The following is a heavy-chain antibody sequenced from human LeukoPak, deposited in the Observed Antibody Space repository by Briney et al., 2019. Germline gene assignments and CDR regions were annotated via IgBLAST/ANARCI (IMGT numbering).Heavy chain of an antibody. CDR3: ARHNPGGGVYYYYGMDV. V-gene: IGHV4-59*08. CDR1: GGSISSYY. D-gene: IGHD3-16*01. Sequence: PSETLSLTCTVSGGSISSYYWSWIRQPPGKGLEWIGYIYYSGSTNYNPSLKSRVTISVDTSKNQFSLKLSSVTAADTAVYYCARHNPGGGVYYYYGMDVWGQGTTVTVSS. J-gene: IGHJ6*02. CDR2: IYYSGST.